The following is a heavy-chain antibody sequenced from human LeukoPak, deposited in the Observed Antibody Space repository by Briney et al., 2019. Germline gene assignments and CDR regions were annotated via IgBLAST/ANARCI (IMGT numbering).Heavy chain of an antibody. D-gene: IGHD2-2*01. V-gene: IGHV1-8*01. Sequence: ASVKVSCKASGYTFTRYEINWVRQAPGQGLEWMGWMNPNTGNTAYAQNFQGRVIMTRNTSINTAYLELSSLRSEDTAVYYCAIGGSTSPVRLGGQYYFDYWGQGTLVTVSS. CDR2: MNPNTGNT. J-gene: IGHJ4*02. CDR1: GYTFTRYE. CDR3: AIGGSTSPVRLGGQYYFDY.